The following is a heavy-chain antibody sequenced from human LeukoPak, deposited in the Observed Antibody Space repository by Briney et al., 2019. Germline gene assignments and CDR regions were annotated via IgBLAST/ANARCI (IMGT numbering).Heavy chain of an antibody. J-gene: IGHJ4*02. CDR2: ISYDGSNK. D-gene: IGHD2-15*01. Sequence: RRSLRLSCAASGFTFSSYAMHWVRQAPGKGLEWVAVISYDGSNKYYAGSVKGRFTISRDNSKNTLYLQMNSLRAEDTAVYYCARDSWGVGYCSGGICYSFDYWGQGTLVTVSS. CDR1: GFTFSSYA. CDR3: ARDSWGVGYCSGGICYSFDY. V-gene: IGHV3-30*04.